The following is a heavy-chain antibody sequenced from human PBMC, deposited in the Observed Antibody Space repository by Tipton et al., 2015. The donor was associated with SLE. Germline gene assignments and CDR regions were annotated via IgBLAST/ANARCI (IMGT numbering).Heavy chain of an antibody. Sequence: TLSLTCTVSVGSISSFYWSWIRQPPGKGLEWIGYINHSGGTNYNPSLKSRVTISLDTSKNQFSLKLSSVTAADTAVYYCGGGPVFDYWGQGTLVTVS. V-gene: IGHV4-59*04. CDR2: INHSGGT. CDR1: VGSISSFY. J-gene: IGHJ4*02. CDR3: GGGPVFDY. D-gene: IGHD6-25*01.